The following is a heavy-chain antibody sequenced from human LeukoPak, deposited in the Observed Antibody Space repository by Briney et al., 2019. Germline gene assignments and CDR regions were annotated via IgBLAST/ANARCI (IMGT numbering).Heavy chain of an antibody. Sequence: GGSLRLSCAASGFTFSSYWMNWVRQAPGKGLVWVSRIASDGSSTTYADSVKGRFSISRDNAKNTLYLQMNSPRVEDTAVYYCARGRPHGNDYWGQGTLVTVSS. CDR1: GFTFSSYW. CDR3: ARGRPHGNDY. D-gene: IGHD4-23*01. J-gene: IGHJ4*02. V-gene: IGHV3-74*01. CDR2: IASDGSST.